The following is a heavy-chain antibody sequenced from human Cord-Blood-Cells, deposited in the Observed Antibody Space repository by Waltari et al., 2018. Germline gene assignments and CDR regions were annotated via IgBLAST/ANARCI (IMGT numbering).Heavy chain of an antibody. CDR1: GFTFSSYS. Sequence: EVQLVESGGGLVKPGGSLRLSCAASGFTFSSYSMNWVRQAPGKGLGWVSSISSSSSYIYYADSVKGRFTISRDNAKNSLYLQMNSLRAEDTAVYYCARSGYFGDAFDIWVQGTMVTVSS. CDR3: ARSGYFGDAFDI. J-gene: IGHJ3*02. CDR2: ISSSSSYI. V-gene: IGHV3-21*01. D-gene: IGHD3-10*01.